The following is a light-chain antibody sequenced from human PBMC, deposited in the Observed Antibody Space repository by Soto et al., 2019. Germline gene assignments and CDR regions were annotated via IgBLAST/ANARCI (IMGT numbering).Light chain of an antibody. V-gene: IGKV1-17*01. Sequence: DIQMTQSPSSLSASVGDGVTVTCRPSQDIRNDLGWYQQKPGKAPKRLIYAASSLQSGVPSRFSGSGSETEFTLTISSLQPEDSATYYCLQNHSLPPTFGQGTKVEIK. CDR3: LQNHSLPPT. CDR1: QDIRND. CDR2: AAS. J-gene: IGKJ1*01.